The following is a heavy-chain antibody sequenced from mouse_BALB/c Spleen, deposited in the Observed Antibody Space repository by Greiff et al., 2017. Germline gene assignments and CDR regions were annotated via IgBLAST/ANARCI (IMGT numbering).Heavy chain of an antibody. J-gene: IGHJ1*01. CDR3: ARGGYRYFDV. CDR2: IYPGSGNT. Sequence: VQLKQSGAELVRPGTSVKISCKASGYAFTNYWLGWVKQRPGHGLEWIGDIYPGSGNTYYNEKFKGKATLTADKSSSTAYMQLSSLTSEDSAVYFCARGGYRYFDVWGAGTTVTVSS. V-gene: IGHV1-63*01. CDR1: GYAFTNYW.